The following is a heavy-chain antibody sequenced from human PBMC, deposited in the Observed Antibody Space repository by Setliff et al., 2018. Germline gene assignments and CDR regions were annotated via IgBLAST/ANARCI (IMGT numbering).Heavy chain of an antibody. CDR3: ARSAGYSSSWYNYYYGMDV. J-gene: IGHJ6*02. V-gene: IGHV4-38-2*02. Sequence: LSLTCTVSGYSIRSDYYWGWIRQPPGKGLEWIGSIYHSGSTYYNPSLKSRVTISVDTSKNQFSLKLSSVTAADTAVYYCARSAGYSSSWYNYYYGMDVWGQGTTVTVSS. D-gene: IGHD6-13*01. CDR1: GYSIRSDYY. CDR2: IYHSGST.